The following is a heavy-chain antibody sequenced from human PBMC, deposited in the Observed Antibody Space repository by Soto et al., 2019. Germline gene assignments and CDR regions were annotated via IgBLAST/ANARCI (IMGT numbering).Heavy chain of an antibody. V-gene: IGHV3-53*01. Sequence: VQLVESGGGLIQPGESLRLSCAAFGLTISGKKYVAWVRQAPGKGLEWVSGLYDVDGSFYADSVRGRFTTSSDSSKTTVYLQMNDLRPDDTAVYYCATWHEREHAYDVWGQETTVTVSS. CDR1: GLTISGKKY. J-gene: IGHJ3*01. CDR2: LYDVDGS. D-gene: IGHD1-1*01. CDR3: ATWHEREHAYDV.